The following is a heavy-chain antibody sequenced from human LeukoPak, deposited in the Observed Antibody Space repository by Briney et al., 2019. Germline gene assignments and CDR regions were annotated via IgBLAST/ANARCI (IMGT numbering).Heavy chain of an antibody. CDR2: IYYSGST. J-gene: IGHJ4*02. CDR1: GFTFSSYS. V-gene: IGHV4-59*01. CDR3: ARGAGEPAFFDY. D-gene: IGHD1-26*01. Sequence: MSGGSLRLSCAASGFTFSSYSMSWVRQAPGKGLEWIGYIYYSGSTNYNPSLKSRVTISVDTSKNQFSLNLTSVTAADTAVYYCARGAGEPAFFDYWGQGTLVTVSS.